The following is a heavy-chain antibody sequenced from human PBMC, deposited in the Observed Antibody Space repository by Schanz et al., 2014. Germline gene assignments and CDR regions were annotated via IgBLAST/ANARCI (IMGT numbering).Heavy chain of an antibody. CDR3: AKAPYADYGYFHY. D-gene: IGHD4-17*01. J-gene: IGHJ4*02. CDR1: GFTVNTNY. V-gene: IGHV3-66*03. Sequence: EVQLVESGGGLIQPGGSLRLSCAVSGFTVNTNYMSWVRQAPGKGLEWISSMYINSGSTQYADSVRGRFTISRDNSKNTLYLQMNSLRTEDTAVYYCAKAPYADYGYFHYWGQGTLVPVSS. CDR2: MYINSGST.